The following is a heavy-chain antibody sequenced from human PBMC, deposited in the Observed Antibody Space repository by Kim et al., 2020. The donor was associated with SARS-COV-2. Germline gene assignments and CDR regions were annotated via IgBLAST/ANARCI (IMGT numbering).Heavy chain of an antibody. J-gene: IGHJ6*02. V-gene: IGHV5-51*01. D-gene: IGHD4-17*01. CDR2: NYPGDSNT. CDR3: ARHGTLPYGAYYYYGMDV. CDR1: GYSFTSYW. Sequence: GESLKISCKGSGYSFTSYWIGWVRQMPGKGLEWMGINYPGDSNTRTSTSIQGQVTISADKSISTAYLQWSSLKASDTAMYYCARHGTLPYGAYYYYGMDVCCQGTTVPISS.